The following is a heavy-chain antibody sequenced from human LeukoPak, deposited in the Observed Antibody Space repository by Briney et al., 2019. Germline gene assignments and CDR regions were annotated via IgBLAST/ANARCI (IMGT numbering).Heavy chain of an antibody. CDR3: ARGMRPYSSRWYYYYYGMDV. CDR1: GGSISSSSYY. J-gene: IGHJ6*02. V-gene: IGHV4-39*07. Sequence: SETLSLTCTVSGGSISSSSYYWGWIRQPPGKGLEWIGSIYYSGSTYYNPSLKSRVTISVDTSKNQFSLKLSSVTAADTAVYYCARGMRPYSSRWYYYYYGMDVWGQGTTVTVSS. CDR2: IYYSGST. D-gene: IGHD6-13*01.